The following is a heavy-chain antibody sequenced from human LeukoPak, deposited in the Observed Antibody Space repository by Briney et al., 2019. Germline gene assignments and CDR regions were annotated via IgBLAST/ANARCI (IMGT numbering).Heavy chain of an antibody. Sequence: GGSLRLSCAASGFTVSSNYMSWVRQAPGKGLEWVSVICSGGSTYYADSVKGRFTISRHNSKNTLYLQMNSLRAEDTAVYYCARRGDGYRPDAFDIWGQGTMVTVSS. D-gene: IGHD5-24*01. CDR3: ARRGDGYRPDAFDI. CDR1: GFTVSSNY. CDR2: ICSGGST. V-gene: IGHV3-53*04. J-gene: IGHJ3*02.